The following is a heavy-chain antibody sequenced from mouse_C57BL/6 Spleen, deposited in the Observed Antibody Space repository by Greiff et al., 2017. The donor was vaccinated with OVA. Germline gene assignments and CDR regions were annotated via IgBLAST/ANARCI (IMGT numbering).Heavy chain of an antibody. D-gene: IGHD2-1*01. CDR3: ARGEAYGNFYAMDY. J-gene: IGHJ4*01. Sequence: VQLKESGPELVKPGASVKIPCKASGYTFTDYNMDWVKQSHGKSLEWIGDINPNNGGTIYNQKFKGKATLTVDKSSSTAYMELRSLTSEDTAVYYCARGEAYGNFYAMDYWGQGTSVTVSS. CDR1: GYTFTDYN. V-gene: IGHV1-18*01. CDR2: INPNNGGT.